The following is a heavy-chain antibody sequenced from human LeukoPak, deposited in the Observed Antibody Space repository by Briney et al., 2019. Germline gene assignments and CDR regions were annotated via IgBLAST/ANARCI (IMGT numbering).Heavy chain of an antibody. CDR1: GYTFTNYD. CDR2: MNPNSGDT. J-gene: IGHJ4*02. Sequence: ASVKVSCKASGYTFTNYDINWVRQAAGLGLEWMGWMNPNSGDTGYVEKFQGRVTMTRDTSMNTAYMELSSLRSEDTAVYYCTRSGFGGGVHFDYWGQGTPVTVSS. D-gene: IGHD3-16*01. CDR3: TRSGFGGGVHFDY. V-gene: IGHV1-8*01.